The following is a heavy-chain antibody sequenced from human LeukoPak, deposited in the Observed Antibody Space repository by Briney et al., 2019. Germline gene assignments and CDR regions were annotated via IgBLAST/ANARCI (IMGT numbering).Heavy chain of an antibody. V-gene: IGHV1-2*02. D-gene: IGHD4-11*01. Sequence: ASVKVSCKASGYTFTGYYMHWVRQAPGQGLEWMGWISPNNGGTEYAQKFQGRVTMTRDTSIKTAYMELSRLRSDDTAVYYCARDSDYSFDYWGQGSQVAVSS. J-gene: IGHJ4*02. CDR1: GYTFTGYY. CDR2: ISPNNGGT. CDR3: ARDSDYSFDY.